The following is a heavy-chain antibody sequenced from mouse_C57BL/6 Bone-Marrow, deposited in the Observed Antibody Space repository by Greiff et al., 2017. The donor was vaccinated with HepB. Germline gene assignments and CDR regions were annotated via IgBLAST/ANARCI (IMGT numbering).Heavy chain of an antibody. V-gene: IGHV5-17*01. Sequence: EVKVVESGGGLVKPGGSLKLSCAASGFTFSDYGMHWVRQAPEKGLEWVAYISSGSSTIYYADTVKGRFTISRDNAKNTLFLQMTSLRSEDTAMYYCAMDYYGSIPFAYWGQGTLVTVSA. CDR1: GFTFSDYG. CDR3: AMDYYGSIPFAY. J-gene: IGHJ3*01. D-gene: IGHD1-1*01. CDR2: ISSGSSTI.